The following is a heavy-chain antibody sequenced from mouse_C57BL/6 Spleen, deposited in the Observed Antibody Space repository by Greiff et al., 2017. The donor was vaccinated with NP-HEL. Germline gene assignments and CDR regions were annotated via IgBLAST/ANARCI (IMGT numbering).Heavy chain of an antibody. CDR2: ISSGGSYT. V-gene: IGHV5-6*02. CDR1: GFTFSSYG. D-gene: IGHD1-1*01. J-gene: IGHJ1*03. Sequence: EVKLVESGGDLVKPGGSLKLSCAASGFTFSSYGMSWVRQTPDKSLEWVATISSGGSYTYYPDSVKGRFTISRDNAKNTLYLQMSSLKSEDTAMYYCAGHYGSPLNFDVWGTGTTVTVSS. CDR3: AGHYGSPLNFDV.